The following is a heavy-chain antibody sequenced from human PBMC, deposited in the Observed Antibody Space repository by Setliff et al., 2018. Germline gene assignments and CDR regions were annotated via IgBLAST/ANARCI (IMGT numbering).Heavy chain of an antibody. CDR2: ISAYNGNT. Sequence: VKVSCKASGYTFTSYGISWVRQAPGQGLEWMGWISAYNGNTNYAQKLQGRVTMTTDTSTSTAYMELRSLRSDDTAVYYCARVGVYYYDSSGYHRSPYCYYYGMDVWGQGTTVTVSS. CDR3: ARVGVYYYDSSGYHRSPYCYYYGMDV. D-gene: IGHD3-22*01. V-gene: IGHV1-18*01. J-gene: IGHJ6*02. CDR1: GYTFTSYG.